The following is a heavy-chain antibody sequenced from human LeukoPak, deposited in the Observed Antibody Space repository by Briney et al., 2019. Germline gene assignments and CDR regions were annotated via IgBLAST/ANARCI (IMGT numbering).Heavy chain of an antibody. D-gene: IGHD5-18*01. J-gene: IGHJ4*02. CDR1: GDSISSSSYY. CDR2: ISYSGST. V-gene: IGHV4-39*07. Sequence: SETLSLTCTVSGDSISSSSYYWGWIRQPPGKGLEWTGSISYSGSTYSNPSLKSRVTISVDTSKNQFSLRLSSVTAADTAVYYCARLQNVDPALSRAGGFDYWGQGTLVTVSS. CDR3: ARLQNVDPALSRAGGFDY.